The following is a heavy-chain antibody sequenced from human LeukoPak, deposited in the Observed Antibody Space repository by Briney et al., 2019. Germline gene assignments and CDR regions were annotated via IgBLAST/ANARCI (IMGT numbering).Heavy chain of an antibody. J-gene: IGHJ6*03. CDR1: GYTFTSYD. CDR2: MNPNSGNT. V-gene: IGHV1-8*03. Sequence: ASVKVSCKTSGYTFTSYDINWVRQATGQGLEWMGWMNPNSGNTGYAQKFQGRVTISTNTSISTAYMELGGLRSQDTAVYYCARGPAVTTYYYYYYMDVWGKGTTVTVSS. CDR3: ARGPAVTTYYYYYYMDV. D-gene: IGHD4-17*01.